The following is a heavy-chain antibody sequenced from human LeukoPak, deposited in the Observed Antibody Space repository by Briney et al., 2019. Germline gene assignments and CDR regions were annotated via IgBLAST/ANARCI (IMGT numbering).Heavy chain of an antibody. D-gene: IGHD4-17*01. CDR3: ARAAVTTSRYFQH. Sequence: PSETLSLTCTVSGGSISNYYWSWIRQPPGKGLEWIGYIYNSGHTNYNPSLKSRVTISEDTSKNQLSLKLSSVTAADTAVYYYARAAVTTSRYFQHWGQGTLVTVSS. J-gene: IGHJ1*01. CDR1: GGSISNYY. CDR2: IYNSGHT. V-gene: IGHV4-59*01.